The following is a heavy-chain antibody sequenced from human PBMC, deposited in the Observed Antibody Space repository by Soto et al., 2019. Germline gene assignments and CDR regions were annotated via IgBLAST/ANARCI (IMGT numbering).Heavy chain of an antibody. Sequence: PSQTLPLTCAISWDSVSSNSAACNWIRPSPSRGLEWLGRTYFRSRWYNDYAVSVKSRITINADTSKNQFSLHLNSVSPEDTAVYYCARDLESGYSNYYYYMDVWGKGTTVTVSS. V-gene: IGHV6-1*01. D-gene: IGHD5-12*01. J-gene: IGHJ6*03. CDR3: ARDLESGYSNYYYYMDV. CDR2: TYFRSRWYN. CDR1: WDSVSSNSAA.